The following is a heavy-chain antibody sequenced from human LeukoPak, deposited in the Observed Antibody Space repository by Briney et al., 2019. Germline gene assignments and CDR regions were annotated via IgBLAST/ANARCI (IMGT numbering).Heavy chain of an antibody. J-gene: IGHJ4*02. CDR1: GGSISSYY. Sequence: SETLSLTCTVSGGSISSYYWSWIRQPPGKGLEWIGYIYYSGSTNYNPSLKSRVTISVDTSKNQFSLKLSSVTAADTAVYYCARAFTAMDYWGQGTLVTVSS. CDR2: IYYSGST. CDR3: ARAFTAMDY. D-gene: IGHD5-18*01. V-gene: IGHV4-59*01.